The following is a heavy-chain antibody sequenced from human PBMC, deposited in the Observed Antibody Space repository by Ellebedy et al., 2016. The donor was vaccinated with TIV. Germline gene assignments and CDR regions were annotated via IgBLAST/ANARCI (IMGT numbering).Heavy chain of an antibody. CDR3: ATAVWGPDS. Sequence: GESLKISXAASEFSFSDFWFTWVRQAPGKGPELVASINPDGSATYYVDSLRGRFTISRDNAKNSLFLQMNSLRVEDTAVYYCATAVWGPDSWGQGTLVTVSS. CDR1: EFSFSDFW. V-gene: IGHV3-7*01. CDR2: INPDGSAT. J-gene: IGHJ4*02. D-gene: IGHD3-16*01.